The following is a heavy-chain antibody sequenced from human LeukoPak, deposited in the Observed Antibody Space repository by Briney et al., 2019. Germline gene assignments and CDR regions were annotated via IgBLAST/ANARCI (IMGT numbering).Heavy chain of an antibody. J-gene: IGHJ4*02. CDR2: IYSSGNT. V-gene: IGHV4-59*01. CDR1: GDSISTYY. D-gene: IGHD1-26*01. Sequence: PSETLSLTCSFSGDSISTYYWSWIRQSPGKGLELIGHIYSSGNTDYNSSLKSRVTISVDTSKSQFSLRLSSVTATDTAVYYCARLRWQLVGPYFDYWGQGILVTVSS. CDR3: ARLRWQLVGPYFDY.